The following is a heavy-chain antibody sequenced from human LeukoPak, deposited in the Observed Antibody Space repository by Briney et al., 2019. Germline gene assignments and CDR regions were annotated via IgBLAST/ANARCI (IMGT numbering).Heavy chain of an antibody. CDR2: INHSGST. J-gene: IGHJ6*02. D-gene: IGHD6-13*01. V-gene: IGHV4-34*01. CDR1: GGSFSGYY. CDR3: ARNGIAAAAPYGMDV. Sequence: SETLSLTCAVYGGSFSGYYWSWIRQPPGKGLEWIGEINHSGSTNYNPSLKSRVTISVDTSKNQFSLKLSSVTAADTAVYYCARNGIAAAAPYGMDVWGQGTTVTVSS.